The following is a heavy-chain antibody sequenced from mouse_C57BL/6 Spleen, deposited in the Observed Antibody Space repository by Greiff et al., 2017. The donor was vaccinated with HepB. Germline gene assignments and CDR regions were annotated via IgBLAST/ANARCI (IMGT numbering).Heavy chain of an antibody. CDR3: AISHYYGSSYGY. J-gene: IGHJ2*01. D-gene: IGHD1-1*01. V-gene: IGHV5-9*01. CDR1: GFTFSSYT. Sequence: EVKVVESGGGLVKPGGSLKLSCAASGFTFSSYTMSWVRQTPEKRLEWVATISGGGGNTYYPDSVKGRFTISRDNAKNTLYLQMSSLRSEDTALYYCAISHYYGSSYGYWGQGTTLTVSS. CDR2: ISGGGGNT.